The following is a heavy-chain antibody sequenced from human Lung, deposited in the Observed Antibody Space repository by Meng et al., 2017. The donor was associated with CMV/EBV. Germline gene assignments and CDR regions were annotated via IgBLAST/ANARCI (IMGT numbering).Heavy chain of an antibody. V-gene: IGHV3-21*01. CDR1: GFTFSSYS. CDR3: ARDLGNSYGYDYYYYYGMDV. CDR2: ISSSSYI. J-gene: IGHJ6*02. D-gene: IGHD5-18*01. Sequence: GESXKISXAASGFTFSSYSMNWVRQAPGKGLEWVSSISSSSYIYYADSVKGRFTISRDNAKNSLYLQMNSLRAEDTAVYYCARDLGNSYGYDYYYYYGMDVWGQGXTVTVSS.